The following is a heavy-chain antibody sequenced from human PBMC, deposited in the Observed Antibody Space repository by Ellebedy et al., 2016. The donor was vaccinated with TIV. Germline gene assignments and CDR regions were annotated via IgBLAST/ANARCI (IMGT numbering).Heavy chain of an antibody. CDR1: GFTFSSKW. Sequence: GESLKISCAASGFTFSSKWMYSVRQAPGKGLVWVSRISTDGSTTAYPDSVRGRFTISRDNAKNTLYLQMNSLRAEATAVYYCVSYNWKALVDYWGQGTLVTVSS. CDR2: ISTDGSTT. CDR3: VSYNWKALVDY. V-gene: IGHV3-74*01. D-gene: IGHD1-20*01. J-gene: IGHJ4*02.